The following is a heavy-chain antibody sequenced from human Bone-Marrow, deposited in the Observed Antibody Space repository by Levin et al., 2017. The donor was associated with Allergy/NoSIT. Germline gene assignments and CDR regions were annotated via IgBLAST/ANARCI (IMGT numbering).Heavy chain of an antibody. CDR1: GGSISSSSYY. Sequence: SETLSLTCTVSGGSISSSSYYWGWIRQPPGKGLEWIGSIYYSGSTYYNPSLKSRVTISVDTSKNQFSLKLSSVTAADTAVYYCARDHFPGYSSVFSSRSFLYYYYDGMDVWGQGTTVTVSS. CDR3: ARDHFPGYSSVFSSRSFLYYYYDGMDV. D-gene: IGHD6-19*01. CDR2: IYYSGST. J-gene: IGHJ6*02. V-gene: IGHV4-39*07.